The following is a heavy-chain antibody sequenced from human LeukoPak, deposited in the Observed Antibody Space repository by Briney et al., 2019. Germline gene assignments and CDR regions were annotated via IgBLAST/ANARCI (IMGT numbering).Heavy chain of an antibody. CDR1: RDRVSSQSAA. CDR3: ARDSLLWFGELLSVFDY. D-gene: IGHD3-10*01. Sequence: SQTPSLTRAISRDRVSSQSAALDLNRQSPSKSLEWLGRKYLKSKWYNDYAVSVKSRITINPDTSKNQFSLQLNSVTPEDTAVYYCARDSLLWFGELLSVFDYWGQGTLVTVSS. V-gene: IGHV6-1*01. J-gene: IGHJ4*02. CDR2: KYLKSKWYN.